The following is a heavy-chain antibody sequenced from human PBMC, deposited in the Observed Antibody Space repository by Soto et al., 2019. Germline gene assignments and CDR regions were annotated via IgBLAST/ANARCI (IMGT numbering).Heavy chain of an antibody. CDR2: INHSGST. CDR3: XXXARAAPRGTYYYYGMDV. D-gene: IGHD6-6*01. J-gene: IGHJ6*02. CDR1: GGSFSGYY. Sequence: QVQLQQWGAGLLKPSETLSLTCAVYGGSFSGYYWSWIRQPPGKGLEWIGEINHSGSTNYNPSHKSRVTISVDTSKSQFSQKLSSVTAAETAVYYXXXXARAAPRGTYYYYGMDVWGQGTT. V-gene: IGHV4-34*01.